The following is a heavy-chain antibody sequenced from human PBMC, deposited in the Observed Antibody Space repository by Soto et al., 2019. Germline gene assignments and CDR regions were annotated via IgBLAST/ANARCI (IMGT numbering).Heavy chain of an antibody. Sequence: SETLSLTCTVSGGSISSSGSYWGWIRQPPGKGLEWIGNIYYSGSTYYNPSLKSRVTISVDTSKNQFSLKLSSVTAADTAVYYCARPVESYPLDLGTTSAWFDPWGQGTLVTVSS. CDR2: IYYSGST. CDR1: GGSISSSGSY. D-gene: IGHD5-12*01. CDR3: ARPVESYPLDLGTTSAWFDP. V-gene: IGHV4-39*01. J-gene: IGHJ5*02.